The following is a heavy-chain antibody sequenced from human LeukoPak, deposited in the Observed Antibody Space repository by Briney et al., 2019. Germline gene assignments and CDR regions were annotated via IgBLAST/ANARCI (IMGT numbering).Heavy chain of an antibody. Sequence: GASVKVSCKASGYTFTSYYMHWVRQAPGQGLEWMGIINPSGGSTSYAQKFQGRVTMTRDMSTSTVYMELSSLRSEVTAVYYCAREGDFQAFDIWGQGTMVTVSS. CDR1: GYTFTSYY. V-gene: IGHV1-46*01. D-gene: IGHD2/OR15-2a*01. J-gene: IGHJ3*02. CDR3: AREGDFQAFDI. CDR2: INPSGGST.